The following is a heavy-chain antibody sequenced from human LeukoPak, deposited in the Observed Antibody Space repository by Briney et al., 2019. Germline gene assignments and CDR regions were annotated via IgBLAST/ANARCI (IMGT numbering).Heavy chain of an antibody. CDR3: ARGLGGDTELDY. J-gene: IGHJ4*02. D-gene: IGHD5-18*01. Sequence: ASVKVSCKASGYTFTGCFIHYVRQAPGQGLGWMGWMNPNSGNTGYAQKFQGRVTMTRNTSISTAYMELSSLRSEDTAVYYCARGLGGDTELDYWGQGTLVTVSS. CDR1: GYTFTGCF. CDR2: MNPNSGNT. V-gene: IGHV1-8*02.